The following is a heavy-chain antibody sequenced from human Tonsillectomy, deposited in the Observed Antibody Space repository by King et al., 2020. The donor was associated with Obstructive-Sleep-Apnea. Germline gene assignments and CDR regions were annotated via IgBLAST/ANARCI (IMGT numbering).Heavy chain of an antibody. Sequence: VQLVESGGGVVQPGRSLRLSCAASGFTFSSYAMHWVRQAPGKGLEWVAVISYDGSNKYYADSVKGRFTISRDNSKNTLYLQMNSLRAEDTAVYYCARDNYYGSGSYYNVFRYWGQGTLVTVSS. V-gene: IGHV3-30-3*01. CDR1: GFTFSSYA. J-gene: IGHJ4*02. D-gene: IGHD3-10*01. CDR3: ARDNYYGSGSYYNVFRY. CDR2: ISYDGSNK.